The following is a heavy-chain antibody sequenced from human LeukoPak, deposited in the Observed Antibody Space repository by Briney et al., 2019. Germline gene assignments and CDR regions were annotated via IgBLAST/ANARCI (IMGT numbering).Heavy chain of an antibody. CDR3: AREMGGGWYGDY. CDR2: MNPNSGNT. J-gene: IGHJ4*02. V-gene: IGHV1-8*02. D-gene: IGHD6-19*01. CDR1: GYTFTGYY. Sequence: ASVKVSCKASGYTFTGYYMHWVRQAPGQGLEWMGWMNPNSGNTGYAQKFQGRVTMTRNTSISTAYMELSSLRSEDTAVYYCAREMGGGWYGDYWGQGTLVTVSS.